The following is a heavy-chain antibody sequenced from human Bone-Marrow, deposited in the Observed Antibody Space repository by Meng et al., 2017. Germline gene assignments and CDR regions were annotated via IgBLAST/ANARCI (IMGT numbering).Heavy chain of an antibody. CDR3: ARDKVSDY. Sequence: GGSLRLSCAASGFTFSGYWMTWVRQAPGKGLEWVSSISSSSSYIYYADSVKGRFTISRDNAKNSLYLQMNSLRAEDTAVYYCARDKVSDYWGQGTLVTVSS. CDR2: ISSSSSYI. J-gene: IGHJ4*02. CDR1: GFTFSGYW. V-gene: IGHV3-21*01. D-gene: IGHD4-11*01.